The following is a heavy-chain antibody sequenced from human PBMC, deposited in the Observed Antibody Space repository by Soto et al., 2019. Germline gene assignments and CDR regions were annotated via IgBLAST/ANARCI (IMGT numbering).Heavy chain of an antibody. CDR1: GFTFTSYA. D-gene: IGHD3-16*01. J-gene: IGHJ4*02. CDR3: ARDFTGWPPDGVDS. Sequence: QVHLVQSGAEVKMPGASVKVSCKASGFTFTSYAFTWVRQAPGQGLEWMGWTSPYNGNTNYARNFRGRVTMTTDSSTSTVYMELGSLPSDDTAVYFCARDFTGWPPDGVDSWGQGTLVSVSA. CDR2: TSPYNGNT. V-gene: IGHV1-18*01.